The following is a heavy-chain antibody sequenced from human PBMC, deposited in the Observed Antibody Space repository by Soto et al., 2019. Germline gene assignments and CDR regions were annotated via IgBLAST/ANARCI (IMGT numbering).Heavy chain of an antibody. CDR1: GGTFSSYA. V-gene: IGHV1-69*01. D-gene: IGHD2-2*01. CDR3: ASVPYCSSTSCYRYYYYYGMDV. CDR2: IIPIFGTA. Sequence: QVQLVQSGAEVKKPGSSVKVSCKASGGTFSSYAISWVRQAPGQGLEWMGGIIPIFGTANYAQKFQGRVTITADESTSTAYMELSSLRSEDTAVYYCASVPYCSSTSCYRYYYYYGMDVWGQGTTVTVSS. J-gene: IGHJ6*02.